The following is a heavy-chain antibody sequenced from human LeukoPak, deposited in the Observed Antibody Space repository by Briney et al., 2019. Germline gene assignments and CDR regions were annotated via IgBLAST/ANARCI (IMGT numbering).Heavy chain of an antibody. Sequence: GGSLRLSCAASGFTVSSNYMSWVRQAPGKGLEWVSVIYSGGSTYYADSVKGRFTISRDNSKNTLYLQMNSLRAEDTAVYYCAREPYSSSAGWFDPWGQGTLVTVSS. CDR1: GFTVSSNY. V-gene: IGHV3-53*01. D-gene: IGHD6-6*01. CDR2: IYSGGST. CDR3: AREPYSSSAGWFDP. J-gene: IGHJ5*02.